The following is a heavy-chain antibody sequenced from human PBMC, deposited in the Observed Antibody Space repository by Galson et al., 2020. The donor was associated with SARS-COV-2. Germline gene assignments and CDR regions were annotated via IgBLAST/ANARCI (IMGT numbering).Heavy chain of an antibody. D-gene: IGHD5-12*01. CDR3: AREVYSGYDYRYFWDY. Sequence: SETLSLTCAVSGGSISSSNWWSWVRQPPGKGLEWIGEIYHSGSTNYNPSLKSRVTISVDKSKNQFSLKVSSVNAADTAVYYCAREVYSGYDYRYFWDYWGQGTLVTVSS. CDR1: GGSISSSNW. CDR2: IYHSGST. V-gene: IGHV4-4*02. J-gene: IGHJ4*02.